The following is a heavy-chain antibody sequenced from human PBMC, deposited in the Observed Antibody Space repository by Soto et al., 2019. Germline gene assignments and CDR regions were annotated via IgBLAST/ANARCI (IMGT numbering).Heavy chain of an antibody. Sequence: PSETLSLTCAVYGGSFNDYYWSWIRQPPGKGLEWIGEINHSGSTNYNPSLKSRVTISVDMSKNQFSLKLNSMTAADTAVYYCGRGRKQLVLAYYDYYGMDVWGQGPTVTVSS. CDR3: GRGRKQLVLAYYDYYGMDV. V-gene: IGHV4-34*01. J-gene: IGHJ6*02. CDR2: INHSGST. D-gene: IGHD6-13*01. CDR1: GGSFNDYY.